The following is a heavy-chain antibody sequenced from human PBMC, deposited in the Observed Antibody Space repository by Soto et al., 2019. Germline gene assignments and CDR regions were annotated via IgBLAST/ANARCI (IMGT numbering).Heavy chain of an antibody. CDR2: MNPNSGNT. Sequence: ASVKVSCKASGYRFTTYDINWLRQVPGRGLEWMGWMNPNSGNTGSAQPFLGRVTMTRDTSMTTAYMELSDLTSDDTAIYYCARAYQVQYTGGWFDPWGQGTLVTVSS. V-gene: IGHV1-8*01. D-gene: IGHD2-15*01. CDR1: GYRFTTYD. J-gene: IGHJ5*02. CDR3: ARAYQVQYTGGWFDP.